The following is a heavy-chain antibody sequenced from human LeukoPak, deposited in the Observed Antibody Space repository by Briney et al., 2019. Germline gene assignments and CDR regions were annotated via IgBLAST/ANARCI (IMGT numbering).Heavy chain of an antibody. J-gene: IGHJ4*02. CDR1: GGSISSGSYY. Sequence: SETLSLTCTVSGGSISSGSYYWSWTRQPAGKGLEWIGRIYTSGSTNYNPSLKSRVTISGDTSKNQFSLRLSSVTAADTAVYYCARASYSYDINGWVPFDYWGQGTLVTVSS. CDR2: IYTSGST. V-gene: IGHV4-61*02. CDR3: ARASYSYDINGWVPFDY. D-gene: IGHD3-22*01.